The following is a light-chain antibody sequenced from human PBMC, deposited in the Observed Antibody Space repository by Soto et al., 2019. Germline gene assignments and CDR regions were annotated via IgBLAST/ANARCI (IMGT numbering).Light chain of an antibody. CDR1: QSVLYSSNNRNY. Sequence: DIMMTQSPDSLAVSLGERATVNCKSSQSVLYSSNNRNYLAWYQQKPGQPPKLLIYWASTRESGVPDRFSGSGSGTDFTLTISSLQAEDFATYYCQQSYSTPITFGQGTRLEIK. J-gene: IGKJ5*01. CDR2: WAS. CDR3: QQSYSTPIT. V-gene: IGKV4-1*01.